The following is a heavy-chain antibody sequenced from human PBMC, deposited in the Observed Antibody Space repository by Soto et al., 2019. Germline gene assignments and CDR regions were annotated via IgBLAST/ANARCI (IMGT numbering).Heavy chain of an antibody. J-gene: IGHJ4*02. D-gene: IGHD2-15*01. V-gene: IGHV3-21*01. Sequence: EVQLVESGGGLVKPGGSLRLSCAASGFTFSSYSMNWVRQAPGKGLEWVSSISSSSSYIYYADSVKGRFTISRDNAKNSLYLQMNSLRAEDTAVYYCARGRYCSGGSCPNPYYFDYWGQGTLVTVSS. CDR1: GFTFSSYS. CDR3: ARGRYCSGGSCPNPYYFDY. CDR2: ISSSSSYI.